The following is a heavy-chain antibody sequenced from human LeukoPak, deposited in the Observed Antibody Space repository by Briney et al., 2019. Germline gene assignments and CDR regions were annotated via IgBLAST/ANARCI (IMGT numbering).Heavy chain of an antibody. J-gene: IGHJ2*01. CDR3: ARDSSSWSYWYFDL. V-gene: IGHV4-59*12. CDR2: IYHSGST. Sequence: PSETLSLTCTLSGGSISTYYWSWIRQPPGKGLEWIGYIYHSGSTNYNPSLKSRVTISVDTSKNQFSLKLSSVTAADTAVYYCARDSSSWSYWYFDLWGRGTLVTVSS. CDR1: GGSISTYY. D-gene: IGHD6-13*01.